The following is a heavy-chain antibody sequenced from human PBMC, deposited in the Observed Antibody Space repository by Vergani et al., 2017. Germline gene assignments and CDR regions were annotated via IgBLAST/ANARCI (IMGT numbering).Heavy chain of an antibody. CDR3: AKDRGGALNWFDP. V-gene: IGHV3-30*02. CDR1: GFTFSSYG. J-gene: IGHJ5*02. CDR2: IRYDGSNK. Sequence: VQLVESGGGVVQPGGSLRLSCAASGFTFSSYGMHWVRQAPGKGLEWVAFIRYDGSNKYYADSVKGRFTISRDNSKNTLYLQMNSLRAEDTAVYYCAKDRGGALNWFDPWGQGTLVTVSS. D-gene: IGHD3-16*01.